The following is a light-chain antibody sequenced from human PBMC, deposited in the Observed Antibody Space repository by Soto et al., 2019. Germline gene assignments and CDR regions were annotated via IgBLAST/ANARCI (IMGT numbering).Light chain of an antibody. J-gene: IGKJ4*01. CDR2: DAS. CDR3: QQYNNWPLT. Sequence: EIVLTQSPATLSVSPGDRATLSCRASQSVRIDLAWLQQKPGQAPRLLIYDASTRATGIPARFSGSVSGTEFTLTISSLQSEDFAIYYCQQYNNWPLTFGGGTKVEIK. V-gene: IGKV3-15*01. CDR1: QSVRID.